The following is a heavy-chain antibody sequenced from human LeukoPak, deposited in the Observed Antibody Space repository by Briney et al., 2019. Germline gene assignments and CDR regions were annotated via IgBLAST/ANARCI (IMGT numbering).Heavy chain of an antibody. D-gene: IGHD3-10*01. V-gene: IGHV3-74*01. Sequence: PGGSLRLSCAASGFTFSSYWMHWVRQAPGKGLVWVSRINSDGSSTSYADSVKGRFTISRDNAKNTLYLQMNSLRAEDTAVYYCAREFSYGSGRAQYYYFDYWGQGTLVTVSS. J-gene: IGHJ4*02. CDR3: AREFSYGSGRAQYYYFDY. CDR2: INSDGSST. CDR1: GFTFSSYW.